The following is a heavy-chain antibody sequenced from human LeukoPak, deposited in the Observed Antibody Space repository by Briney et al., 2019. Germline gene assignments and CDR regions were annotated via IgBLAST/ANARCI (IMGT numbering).Heavy chain of an antibody. V-gene: IGHV3-23*01. CDR1: GFTFNSYA. D-gene: IGHD1-26*01. CDR3: AKDPAYSGSYYRVPEYYFDY. CDR2: ISGSGGST. J-gene: IGHJ4*02. Sequence: GGSLRLSCAASGFTFNSYAMSWVRQAPGRGLEWVSAISGSGGSTYYADSVKGRFTIPRDNSKNTLYLQMNSLRAEDTAVYYCAKDPAYSGSYYRVPEYYFDYWRQGTLVTVSS.